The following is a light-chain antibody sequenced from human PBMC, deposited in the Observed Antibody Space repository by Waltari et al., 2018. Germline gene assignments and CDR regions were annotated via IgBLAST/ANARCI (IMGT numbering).Light chain of an antibody. CDR1: SSNLPNNP. Sequence: QSVLTQAPSASGTPGQRVIISCSGSSSNLPNNPVNWYQQVTGTAPKLLIFYNNERPSGVPDRLSGSKSGTSASLAISGLQSEDEADYYCASWDDGLNGWVFGGGTRLTVL. CDR3: ASWDDGLNGWV. J-gene: IGLJ3*02. CDR2: YNN. V-gene: IGLV1-44*01.